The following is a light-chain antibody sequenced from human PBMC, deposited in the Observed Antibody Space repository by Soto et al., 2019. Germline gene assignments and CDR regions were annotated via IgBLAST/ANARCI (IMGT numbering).Light chain of an antibody. V-gene: IGKV1-27*01. CDR1: QAIGIY. J-gene: IGKJ1*01. CDR2: AAS. Sequence: DIQMTQSPSSLSTSVGDRVTITCRASQAIGIYLAWYQQKPGKVPKLLICAASTLQSGVPSRFSGSGSGTDFTLTINSLQPEDVATYYCQKYSGAPPTFGQGTKVEIK. CDR3: QKYSGAPPT.